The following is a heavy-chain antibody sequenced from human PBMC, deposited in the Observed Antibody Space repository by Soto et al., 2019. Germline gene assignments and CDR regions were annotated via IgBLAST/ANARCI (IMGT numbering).Heavy chain of an antibody. V-gene: IGHV3-9*01. D-gene: IGHD3-10*01. Sequence: ALRLSCAASVFTFDDYAMHWVRQAPGKGLEWVSGISWNSVSIGYADSVKGRFTISRDNAKNSLYLQMNSLRAEDTALYYCAKDGMEERSGSYPYYYYGMDVWGQGTTVTVSS. CDR3: AKDGMEERSGSYPYYYYGMDV. CDR2: ISWNSVSI. CDR1: VFTFDDYA. J-gene: IGHJ6*02.